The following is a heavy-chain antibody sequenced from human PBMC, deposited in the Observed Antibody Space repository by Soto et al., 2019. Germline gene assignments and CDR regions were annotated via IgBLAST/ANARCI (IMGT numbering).Heavy chain of an antibody. CDR3: ASRTSGWYFDY. D-gene: IGHD6-19*01. V-gene: IGHV3-23*01. CDR1: GFTFSSYA. J-gene: IGHJ4*02. Sequence: PGGSLRLSCTASGFTFSSYAMNWVRQAPGKGLEWVSVISGSGGSTYYADSVKGRFTISRDNSKNKLYLQMNSLRAEDTAVYYCASRTSGWYFDYWGQGNLVTVSS. CDR2: ISGSGGST.